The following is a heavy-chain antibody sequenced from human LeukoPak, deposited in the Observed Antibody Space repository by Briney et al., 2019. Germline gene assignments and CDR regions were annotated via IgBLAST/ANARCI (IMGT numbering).Heavy chain of an antibody. V-gene: IGHV3-30*18. D-gene: IGHD5-18*01. J-gene: IGHJ4*02. CDR2: ISYDGSNK. Sequence: LGRSLRLSCAASGFTFSSYGMHWVRQAPGKGLEWVAVISYDGSNKYYADSVKGRFTISRDNSKNTLYLQMNSLRAEDTAVYYVAKEWGGDTARGHRPHFDCWGQGTLVTVSS. CDR1: GFTFSSYG. CDR3: AKEWGGDTARGHRPHFDC.